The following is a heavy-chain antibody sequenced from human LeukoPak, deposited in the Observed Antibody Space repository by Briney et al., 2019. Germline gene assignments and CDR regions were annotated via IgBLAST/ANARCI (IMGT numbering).Heavy chain of an antibody. CDR2: IYYSGST. J-gene: IGHJ3*02. CDR1: GGSISSYY. V-gene: IGHV4-59*08. D-gene: IGHD3-22*01. CDR3: ARGPYSYDSSGAFDI. Sequence: PSETMSLTCTVSGGSISSYYWSWIRQPPGKGLEWIGYIYYSGSTNYNPSLKSRVTISVDTSKNQFSLKLSSVTAADTAVYFCARGPYSYDSSGAFDIWGQGTMVTVSS.